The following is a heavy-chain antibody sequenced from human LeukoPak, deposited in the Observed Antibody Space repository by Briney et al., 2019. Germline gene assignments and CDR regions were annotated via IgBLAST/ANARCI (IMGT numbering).Heavy chain of an antibody. D-gene: IGHD3-3*01. CDR3: ARDRADYDFWNGAFDI. CDR2: IYTSGST. CDR1: GGSISSGSYY. V-gene: IGHV4-61*02. Sequence: SETLSLTCTVSGGSISSGSYYWSWIRQPAGKGLEWIGRIYTSGSTNYNPSLKSRVTISVDTSKNQFSLKLSSVTAADTAVYYCARDRADYDFWNGAFDIWGQGTMVTVSS. J-gene: IGHJ3*02.